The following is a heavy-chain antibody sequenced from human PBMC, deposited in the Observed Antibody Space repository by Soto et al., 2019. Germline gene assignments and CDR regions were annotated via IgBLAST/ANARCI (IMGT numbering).Heavy chain of an antibody. V-gene: IGHV3-53*01. J-gene: IGHJ3*02. CDR2: IYSGGST. D-gene: IGHD4-4*01. CDR1: GFTVSRNY. Sequence: GGSLRLSCAASGFTVSRNYMSWVRQAPGKGLEWVSVIYSGGSTYYADSVKGRFTISRDNSKNTLYLQMNSLRAEDTAVYYCARGFGSNYDAFDIWGQGTMVTVSS. CDR3: ARGFGSNYDAFDI.